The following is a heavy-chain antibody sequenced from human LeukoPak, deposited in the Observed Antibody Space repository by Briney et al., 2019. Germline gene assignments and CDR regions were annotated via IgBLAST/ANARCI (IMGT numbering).Heavy chain of an antibody. CDR3: AGDRYYDFWSGYYESYYYYGMDV. D-gene: IGHD3-3*01. Sequence: GGSLRLSCAASGFTFSSYGMHWVRQAPGKGLEWVAVIWYDGSNKYYADSVKGRFTISRDNSKNTLYLQMNSLRAEDTAVYYCAGDRYYDFWSGYYESYYYYGMDVWGQGTTVTVSS. CDR2: IWYDGSNK. J-gene: IGHJ6*02. V-gene: IGHV3-33*01. CDR1: GFTFSSYG.